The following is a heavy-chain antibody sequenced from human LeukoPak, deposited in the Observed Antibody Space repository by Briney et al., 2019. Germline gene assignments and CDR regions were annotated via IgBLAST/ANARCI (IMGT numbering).Heavy chain of an antibody. V-gene: IGHV3-23*01. CDR2: ISGSGGST. D-gene: IGHD6-19*01. CDR3: AKQVVGYSSGWGKEAYWYFDL. CDR1: GFTFSSYA. Sequence: GGSLRLSCAASGFTFSSYAMSWVRQAPGKGLEWVSAISGSGGSTYYADSVKGRFTISRDNSKNTLYLQMNSLRAEDTAVYYCAKQVVGYSSGWGKEAYWYFDLWGRGTLVTVSS. J-gene: IGHJ2*01.